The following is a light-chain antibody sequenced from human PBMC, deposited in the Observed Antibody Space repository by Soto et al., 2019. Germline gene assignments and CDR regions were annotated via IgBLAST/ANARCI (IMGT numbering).Light chain of an antibody. J-gene: IGKJ1*01. CDR3: QQYRGWPRT. Sequence: EIVLTQSPATLSVSPGERVTLSCRASQSVDINLAWCQQKPGQAPRLLIYGASTRATDMSGTFSGRGSGTEFTLTINNLRPEDFAVYYCQQYRGWPRTFGQGTKVEIK. V-gene: IGKV3-15*01. CDR1: QSVDIN. CDR2: GAS.